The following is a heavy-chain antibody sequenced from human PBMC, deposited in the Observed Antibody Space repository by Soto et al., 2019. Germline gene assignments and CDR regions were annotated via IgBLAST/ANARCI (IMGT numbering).Heavy chain of an antibody. J-gene: IGHJ6*03. CDR1: GGSFSGYY. Sequence: QVQLQQWGAGLLKPSETLSLTCAVYGGSFSGYYWSWIRQPPGKGLEWIGEINHSGSTNYNPSLKNRVTISVDTSKNQFSLKMSSVTAADTAVYYWARASRFYYYYMDVWGKGTTVTVSS. V-gene: IGHV4-34*01. CDR3: ARASRFYYYYMDV. CDR2: INHSGST. D-gene: IGHD3-3*01.